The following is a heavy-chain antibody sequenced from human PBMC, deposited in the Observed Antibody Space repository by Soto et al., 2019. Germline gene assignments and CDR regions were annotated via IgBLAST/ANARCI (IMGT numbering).Heavy chain of an antibody. CDR1: GYTFTGYY. CDR2: INPNSGGT. Sequence: ASVKVSCKASGYTFTGYYMHWVRQAPGQGLEWMGWINPNSGGTNYAQKFQGRVTMTRDTSISTAYMELSRLRSDDTAVYYCARGLVYYDILTGSLGMDVWGQGTTGTVSS. J-gene: IGHJ6*02. V-gene: IGHV1-2*02. CDR3: ARGLVYYDILTGSLGMDV. D-gene: IGHD3-9*01.